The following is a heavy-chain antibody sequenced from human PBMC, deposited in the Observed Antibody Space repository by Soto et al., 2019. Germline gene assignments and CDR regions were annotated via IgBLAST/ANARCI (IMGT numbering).Heavy chain of an antibody. V-gene: IGHV3-21*01. J-gene: IGHJ6*02. Sequence: KPGGSLRVSCAASGFTFSTYSMNWVRQAPGKGLEWVPSISSSGTYIHYADSLKGRFTISRDNAKNSLYLQMISLRAEDTAVYYCARDPSDCSSTSCWGYYALDVWGQGTTVTVSS. CDR3: ARDPSDCSSTSCWGYYALDV. CDR1: GFTFSTYS. D-gene: IGHD2-2*01. CDR2: ISSSGTYI.